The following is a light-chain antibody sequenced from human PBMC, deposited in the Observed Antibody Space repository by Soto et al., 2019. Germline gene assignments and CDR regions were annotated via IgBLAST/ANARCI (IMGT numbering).Light chain of an antibody. V-gene: IGLV2-11*01. CDR2: GVS. Sequence: QSALTQPRSVSGSPGQSVTISCTGTTSDVGGYTYVSWYQHLPGKAPKLMIYGVSKRPSGVPDRFSGSKSGSTASLTISGLQAEDEADYYCCTSAGSYSALFGGGTKLTVL. CDR3: CTSAGSYSAL. J-gene: IGLJ2*01. CDR1: TSDVGGYTY.